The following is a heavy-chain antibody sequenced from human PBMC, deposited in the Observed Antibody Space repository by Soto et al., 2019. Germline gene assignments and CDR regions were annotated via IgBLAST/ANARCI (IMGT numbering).Heavy chain of an antibody. CDR2: IYYSGST. CDR1: GGSISSYY. D-gene: IGHD6-19*01. CDR3: ARVKGRIAVAGHYYFDY. J-gene: IGHJ4*02. Sequence: SETLSLTCTVSGGSISSYYWSWIRQPPGNGLEWIGYIYYSGSTNYNPSLKSRVTISVDTSKNQFSLKLSSVTAADTAVYYCARVKGRIAVAGHYYFDYWGQGTLVTVSS. V-gene: IGHV4-59*01.